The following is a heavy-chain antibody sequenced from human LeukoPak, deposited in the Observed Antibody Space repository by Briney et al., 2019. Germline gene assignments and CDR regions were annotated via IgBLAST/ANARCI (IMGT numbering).Heavy chain of an antibody. V-gene: IGHV1-2*02. CDR3: AREWVVVAATSLDY. J-gene: IGHJ4*02. CDR1: GYTFTGYY. Sequence: GASVKVSCKASGYTFTGYYMHWVRQAPGQGLEWMGWINPNSGGTNYAQKFQGRVTMTRDTSISTAYMELSRLRSDDTAVYYCAREWVVVAATSLDYWGQGTLVTVSS. D-gene: IGHD2-15*01. CDR2: INPNSGGT.